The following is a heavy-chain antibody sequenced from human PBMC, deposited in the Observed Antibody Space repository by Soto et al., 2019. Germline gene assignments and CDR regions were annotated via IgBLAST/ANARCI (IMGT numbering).Heavy chain of an antibody. CDR3: ARGGEYGGTRQFRFRALDV. CDR2: ISYDGGVK. CDR1: GFIFNNYA. V-gene: IGHV3-30-3*01. J-gene: IGHJ6*01. D-gene: IGHD4-17*01. Sequence: PGGSLRLSCAASGFIFNNYAMHWVRQAPGKGLEWVAVISYDGGVKYYADSVKGRFTISRDSSQNTLYLQMNSLRADDTAVYYCARGGEYGGTRQFRFRALDVWGQGTTVTV.